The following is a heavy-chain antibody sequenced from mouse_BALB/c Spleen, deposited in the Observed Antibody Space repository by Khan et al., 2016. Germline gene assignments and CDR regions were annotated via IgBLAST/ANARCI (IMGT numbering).Heavy chain of an antibody. V-gene: IGHV3-2*02. J-gene: IGHJ1*01. Sequence: EVQLVESGPGLVKPSQSLSLTCTVTGYSITSDYAWNWIRQFPGNKLEWMGYISYSGSTSYNPSLKSRISITRDTSKNQFFLQLNSVTTEDTATYYCASYYGNYWYFDVWGAGTTVTVSS. CDR3: ASYYGNYWYFDV. CDR2: ISYSGST. D-gene: IGHD2-1*01. CDR1: GYSITSDYA.